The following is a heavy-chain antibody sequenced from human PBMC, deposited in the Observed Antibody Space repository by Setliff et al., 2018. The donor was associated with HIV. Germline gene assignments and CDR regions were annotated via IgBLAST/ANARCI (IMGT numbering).Heavy chain of an antibody. J-gene: IGHJ4*02. CDR1: GASIGRRSDC. CDR2: IYYSGRT. D-gene: IGHD6-19*01. CDR3: ARHDGGGWYVRVLATSFDY. Sequence: PSETLSLTCTVSGASIGRRSDCWGWIRQPPGKGLEWIGSIYYSGRTYYNPSLKSRVTISVDTSKNQFSLKLSSVTAADTAVYYCARHDGGGWYVRVLATSFDYWGQGTLVTVSS. V-gene: IGHV4-39*01.